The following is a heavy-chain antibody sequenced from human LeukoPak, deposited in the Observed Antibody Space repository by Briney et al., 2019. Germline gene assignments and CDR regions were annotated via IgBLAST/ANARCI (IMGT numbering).Heavy chain of an antibody. CDR2: ISTSGDST. J-gene: IGHJ4*02. D-gene: IGHD2-2*01. Sequence: GGSLRLSCAASGFTFNNYAMTWVRQAPGKGLEWVSTISTSGDSTYYADSVKGRFTISRDNSKNTLYLQINSLTAEDTALHYCARARYCSSSSCFLDYWGQGTLVTVSS. V-gene: IGHV3-23*01. CDR1: GFTFNNYA. CDR3: ARARYCSSSSCFLDY.